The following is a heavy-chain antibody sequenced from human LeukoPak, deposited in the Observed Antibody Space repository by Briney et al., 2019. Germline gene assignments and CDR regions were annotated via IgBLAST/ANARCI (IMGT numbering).Heavy chain of an antibody. CDR3: AREPLTGSWAYYFDH. D-gene: IGHD6-13*01. CDR1: GFTFSSYS. V-gene: IGHV3-48*04. Sequence: GGSLRPSCAASGFTFSSYSMNWVRQAPGKGLEWVSYISSSSSTIYYADSVKGRFTISRDNAKNSLYLQMNSLRAEDTAVYYCAREPLTGSWAYYFDHWGQGTLVTVSS. CDR2: ISSSSSTI. J-gene: IGHJ4*02.